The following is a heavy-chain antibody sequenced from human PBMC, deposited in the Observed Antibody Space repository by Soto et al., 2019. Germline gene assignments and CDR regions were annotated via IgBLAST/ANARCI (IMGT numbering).Heavy chain of an antibody. CDR2: IGAARDP. D-gene: IGHD2-15*01. Sequence: GGSLRLSCTASVFTFSDYDMHWVRQAPGKGLEWVSTIGAARDPYYTSSVKHRFTISRENARNSMFLQMNSVTVGDTAVYYGARAYTGGLPLRADYYYALDLWGQGIMVTVSS. CDR1: VFTFSDYD. J-gene: IGHJ6*01. V-gene: IGHV3-13*05. CDR3: ARAYTGGLPLRADYYYALDL.